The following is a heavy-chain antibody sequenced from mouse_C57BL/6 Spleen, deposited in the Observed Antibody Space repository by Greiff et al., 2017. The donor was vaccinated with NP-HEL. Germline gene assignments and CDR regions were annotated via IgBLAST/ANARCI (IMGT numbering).Heavy chain of an antibody. D-gene: IGHD2-1*01. CDR1: GFTFSSYA. CDR3: ARERCNYDFDY. Sequence: DVKLVESGGGLVKPGGSLKLSCAASGFTFSSYAMSWVRQTPEKRLEWVATISAGGSYTYYPDNVKGRFTISRDNAKNNLYLQMSQLKSEDTAMYYCARERCNYDFDYWGQGTTLTVSS. V-gene: IGHV5-4*01. CDR2: ISAGGSYT. J-gene: IGHJ2*01.